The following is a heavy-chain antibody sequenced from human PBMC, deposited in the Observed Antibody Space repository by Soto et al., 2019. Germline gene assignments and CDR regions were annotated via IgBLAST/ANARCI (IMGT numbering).Heavy chain of an antibody. CDR2: IYHSGST. D-gene: IGHD6-19*01. Sequence: SETLSLTCTVSGGSISSSSYYWGWIRQPPGKGLEWIGSIYHSGSTYYNPSLKSRVTISVDTSKNQFSLKLSSVTAADTAVYYCWGGYSSGWTYDDYWGQGTLVTVSS. V-gene: IGHV4-39*01. CDR1: GGSISSSSYY. CDR3: WGGYSSGWTYDDY. J-gene: IGHJ4*02.